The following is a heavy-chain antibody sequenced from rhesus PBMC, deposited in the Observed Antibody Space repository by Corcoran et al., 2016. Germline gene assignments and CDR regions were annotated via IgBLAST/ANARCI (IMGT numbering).Heavy chain of an antibody. Sequence: QVQLQESGPGLVKPPETLSLTCTVSGGSVSSDWWSWIRQPPVKGLEWIGEKNGYRGSNDNTPALKSRLTISKDASKNQFSLRLTSGTAADAAVYYCARSAPPNRRGRFDVWGPGVLVTVSS. V-gene: IGHV4-80*01. CDR1: GGSVSSDW. J-gene: IGHJ5-1*01. D-gene: IGHD2-15*01. CDR3: ARSAPPNRRGRFDV. CDR2: KNGYRGSN.